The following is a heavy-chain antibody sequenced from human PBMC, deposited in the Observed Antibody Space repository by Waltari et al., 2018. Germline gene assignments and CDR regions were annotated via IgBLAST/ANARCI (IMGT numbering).Heavy chain of an antibody. Sequence: QVQLQQWGAGLLKPSETLSLTCAVYGGSFRGHYWPCIRQPPGKGLEWIGEINHRGTTNYNPSLKSRVTISVDTSENQFSLRLMSVTAADTAVYYCTRYQSTGIKPFDFWGQGTLVTISS. CDR1: GGSFRGHY. D-gene: IGHD1-1*01. CDR2: INHRGTT. CDR3: TRYQSTGIKPFDF. J-gene: IGHJ4*02. V-gene: IGHV4-34*02.